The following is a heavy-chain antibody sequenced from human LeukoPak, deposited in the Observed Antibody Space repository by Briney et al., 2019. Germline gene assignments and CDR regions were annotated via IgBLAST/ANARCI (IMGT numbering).Heavy chain of an antibody. CDR2: INPNSGGT. V-gene: IGHV1-2*02. CDR1: GYTFTGYY. J-gene: IGHJ4*02. CDR3: ARYCSSTSCYSDY. D-gene: IGHD2-2*01. Sequence: GASVKVSCKASGYTFTGYYMHWVRQAPGQGLEWMGWINPNSGGTDYAQKFQGRVTMTRDTSISTAYMELSRLRSDDTAVYYCARYCSSTSCYSDYWGQGTLVTVSS.